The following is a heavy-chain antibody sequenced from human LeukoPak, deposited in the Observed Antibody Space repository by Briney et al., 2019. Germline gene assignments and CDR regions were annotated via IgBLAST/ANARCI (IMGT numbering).Heavy chain of an antibody. CDR1: GYTFNGYY. J-gene: IGHJ4*02. Sequence: ASVKVSCKASGYTFNGYYIHWVRQAPGQGLEWMGWINPNSGGTNYAQKFQGRVTMTRDTSISTAYMELSRLRSDDTAVYYCAREYYDSSGYYYPSGFDYWGQGTLVTVSS. V-gene: IGHV1-2*02. D-gene: IGHD3-22*01. CDR2: INPNSGGT. CDR3: AREYYDSSGYYYPSGFDY.